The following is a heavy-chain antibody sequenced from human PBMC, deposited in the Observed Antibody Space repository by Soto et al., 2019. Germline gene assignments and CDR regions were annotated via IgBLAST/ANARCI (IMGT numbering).Heavy chain of an antibody. D-gene: IGHD2-2*02. V-gene: IGHV5-51*01. CDR3: ARQRYCSTTGCYTVDY. CDR1: GYSFTNYW. J-gene: IGHJ4*02. Sequence: PGESLKISCKGSGYSFTNYWLGWVRQMPGKGLEWTGIIYPGDSNTRYSPSFQGQVTFSADKSIITAHLQWSRLKASDTAMYFCARQRYCSTTGCYTVDYWGQGTLVTVSS. CDR2: IYPGDSNT.